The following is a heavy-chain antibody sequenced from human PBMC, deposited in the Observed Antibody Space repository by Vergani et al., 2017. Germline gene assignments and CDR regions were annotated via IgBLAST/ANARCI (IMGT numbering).Heavy chain of an antibody. CDR3: ASSKDPGTVDD. CDR1: GFTVSSNY. V-gene: IGHV3-66*01. J-gene: IGHJ4*02. D-gene: IGHD2-2*01. Sequence: EVQVVETGGGLVQPGGSLRLSCAASGFTVSSNYMSWVRQAPGKGLEWVSVIYSGGSTYYADSVKGRFIISRDNSKNTLYLPMNSLRAEDTAVYYCASSKDPGTVDDWGQGTLVTVSS. CDR2: IYSGGST.